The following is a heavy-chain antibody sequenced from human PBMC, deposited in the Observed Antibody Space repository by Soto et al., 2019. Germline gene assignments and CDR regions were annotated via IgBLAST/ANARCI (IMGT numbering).Heavy chain of an antibody. D-gene: IGHD6-6*01. CDR2: IYHGETT. CDR1: GVSVSSGGFP. J-gene: IGHJ2*01. V-gene: IGHV4-30-2*01. CDR3: ARVKQLVPWYFDL. Sequence: QLQLQESGSGLVKPSETLSLTCAVSGVSVSSGGFPWSWIRQPPGKGLEWIGYIYHGETTYYNPSLTSRVTMSIAKSKHQFSLRLTSVTAADTAVYYCARVKQLVPWYFDLWGGGTVVSVTS.